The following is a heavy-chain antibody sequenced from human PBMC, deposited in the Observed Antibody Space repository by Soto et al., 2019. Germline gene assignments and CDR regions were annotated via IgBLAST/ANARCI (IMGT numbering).Heavy chain of an antibody. CDR1: GGSFSGYY. Sequence: PSETLSLTCAVYGGSFSGYYWSWIRQPPGKGLEWIGEINHSGSTNYNPSLKSRVTISVDTSKNQFSLKLSSVPAADTAVYYCARGRGYCSGGSCYRPSLYYWGQGTLVTVSS. CDR3: ARGRGYCSGGSCYRPSLYY. V-gene: IGHV4-34*01. J-gene: IGHJ4*02. D-gene: IGHD2-15*01. CDR2: INHSGST.